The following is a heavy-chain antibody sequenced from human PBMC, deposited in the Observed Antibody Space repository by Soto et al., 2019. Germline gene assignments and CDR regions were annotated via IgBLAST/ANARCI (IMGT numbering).Heavy chain of an antibody. D-gene: IGHD6-13*01. Sequence: SETLSLTCAVSGGSISSNNWWSWVRQPPGKGLEWIGEIFHSGNTNYNPSLKSRVTISVDKSKNQFSLNLNSVTAADTAVYFCVNSEVKKPLGHFDFWDKGTLVTVSS. CDR1: GGSISSNNW. V-gene: IGHV4-4*02. J-gene: IGHJ4*02. CDR2: IFHSGNT. CDR3: VNSEVKKPLGHFDF.